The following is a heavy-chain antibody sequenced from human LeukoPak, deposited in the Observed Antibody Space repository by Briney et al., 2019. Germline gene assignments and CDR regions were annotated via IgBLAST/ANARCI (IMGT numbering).Heavy chain of an antibody. CDR2: INPSDGST. CDR1: AYTFSNYY. V-gene: IGHV1-46*01. Sequence: ASVKVSCKASAYTFSNYYLHWVRQAPGQGLEWMGMINPSDGSTSYAQKFQGRVTMTRDKSTSTVYMELRSLRSEDTAVYYCARVHARDYYYYYYMDVWGKGTTVTVSS. CDR3: ARVHARDYYYYYYMDV. J-gene: IGHJ6*03.